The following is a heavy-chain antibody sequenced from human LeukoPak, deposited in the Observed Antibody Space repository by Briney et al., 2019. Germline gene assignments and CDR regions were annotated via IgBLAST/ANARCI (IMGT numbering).Heavy chain of an antibody. J-gene: IGHJ4*02. CDR3: ATQYSSDSSDY. CDR2: ISSSGSTI. V-gene: IGHV3-48*03. Sequence: GGSLRLSCAASGFTFSSYEMNWVRQAPGKGLEWVSYISSSGSTIYYADSVKGRFTISRDNAKNSLYLQMNSLRAEDTAVYYCATQYSSDSSDYWGQGTLVTVSS. CDR1: GFTFSSYE. D-gene: IGHD6-19*01.